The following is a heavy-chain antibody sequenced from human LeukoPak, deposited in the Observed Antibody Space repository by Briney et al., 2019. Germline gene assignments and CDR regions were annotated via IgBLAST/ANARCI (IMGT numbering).Heavy chain of an antibody. CDR1: GFTFSSYG. D-gene: IGHD6-19*01. V-gene: IGHV3-33*01. Sequence: GRSLRLSCAASGFTFSSYGMHWVRQAPGKGLEWVAVIWYDGSNKYYADSVKGRFTISRDNSKNTLYLQMNSLRAEDTAVYYCAREPVYSIGIDYWGQGTLVTVSS. CDR2: IWYDGSNK. CDR3: AREPVYSIGIDY. J-gene: IGHJ4*02.